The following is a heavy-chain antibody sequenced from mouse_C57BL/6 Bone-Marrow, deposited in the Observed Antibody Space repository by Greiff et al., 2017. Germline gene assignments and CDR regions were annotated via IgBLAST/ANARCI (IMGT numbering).Heavy chain of an antibody. D-gene: IGHD2-4*01. CDR3: ARHEDYYDYDGAWFAY. CDR1: GYTFTEYT. V-gene: IGHV1-62-2*01. J-gene: IGHJ3*01. CDR2: FYPGSGSI. Sequence: QVQLKESGAELVKPGASVKLSCKASGYTFTEYTIHWVKQRSGQGLEWIGWFYPGSGSIKNNEKFKDKATLPADKSSSTVSMELSRLTSEDSAVYFCARHEDYYDYDGAWFAYWGQGTLGTVSA.